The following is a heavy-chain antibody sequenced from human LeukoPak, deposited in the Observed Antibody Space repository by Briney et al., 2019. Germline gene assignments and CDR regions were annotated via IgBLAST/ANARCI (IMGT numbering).Heavy chain of an antibody. J-gene: IGHJ4*02. CDR3: ARHHSGSYLRIDY. CDR1: GGSISSYY. CDR2: IYYSGST. D-gene: IGHD1-26*01. V-gene: IGHV4-59*08. Sequence: SETLPLTCTVSGGSISSYYWSWIRQPPGKGLEWIGYIYYSGSTNYNPSLKSRVTISVDTSKNQFSLKLSSVTAADTAVYYCARHHSGSYLRIDYWGQGTLVTVSS.